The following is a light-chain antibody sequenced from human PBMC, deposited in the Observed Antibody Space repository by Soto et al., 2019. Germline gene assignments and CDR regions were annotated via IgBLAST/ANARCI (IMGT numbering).Light chain of an antibody. CDR3: QQYNNWPRT. J-gene: IGKJ1*01. CDR2: GAS. Sequence: EIVMTQSPATLSVSPGERATLSCRASQSVSSNLAWYQQKPGQAPRLLIYGASTRATGIPARFSGSGSGTEFTRTIRSLQSEDFAVYYCQQYNNWPRTFGQGTKVDIK. V-gene: IGKV3-15*01. CDR1: QSVSSN.